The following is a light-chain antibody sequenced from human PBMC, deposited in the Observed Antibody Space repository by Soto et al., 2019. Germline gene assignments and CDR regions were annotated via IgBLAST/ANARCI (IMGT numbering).Light chain of an antibody. J-gene: IGKJ5*01. CDR1: QSVRSN. V-gene: IGKV3-15*01. CDR2: GAS. Sequence: EIVMTQSPATLSASPGERATLSCRASQSVRSNLAWYQQKPGQAPRLLIYGASTRATGIPARFSGSGSGTEFTLSIGSLQSEDFAVYYCQQYNNWPITFGQGTRLEIK. CDR3: QQYNNWPIT.